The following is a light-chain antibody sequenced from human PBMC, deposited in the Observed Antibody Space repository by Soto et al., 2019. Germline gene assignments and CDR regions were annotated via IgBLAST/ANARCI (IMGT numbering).Light chain of an antibody. J-gene: IGKJ5*01. CDR1: QSVGRY. V-gene: IGKV3-20*01. Sequence: EIVLTQSPGTLSLSPGERATLSCRASQSVGRYLAWYQQAPGKAPRLLMYGASSRATGIPDRFSGSGSGTDFTLTISRLEPEDFAVYYCQQYGASSITFGQGTRLDIK. CDR2: GAS. CDR3: QQYGASSIT.